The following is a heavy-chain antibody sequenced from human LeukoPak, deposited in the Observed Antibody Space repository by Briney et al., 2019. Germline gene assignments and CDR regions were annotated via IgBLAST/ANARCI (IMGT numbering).Heavy chain of an antibody. CDR2: IRPKRNGYVT. Sequence: QPGGSLKLSCAASGFSFSGSAMHWVRQASGKGLEWVGRIRPKRNGYVTAYAASVKGKFTISRDDSKNTTYLQMNSLKTEDTAVYYCTRQAPNYDILTAFPTAFDPWGQGTLVTVSS. V-gene: IGHV3-73*01. J-gene: IGHJ5*02. D-gene: IGHD3-9*01. CDR3: TRQAPNYDILTAFPTAFDP. CDR1: GFSFSGSA.